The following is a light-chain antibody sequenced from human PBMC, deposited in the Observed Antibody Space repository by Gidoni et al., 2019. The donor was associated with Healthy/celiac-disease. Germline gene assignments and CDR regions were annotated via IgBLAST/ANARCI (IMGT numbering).Light chain of an antibody. Sequence: DIQMTQSRSSLSASVGDRVTITCQASQDISNYLNWYQQKPGKAPKLLIYDASNLETGVPSRFSGSGSGTDFTFTISSLQPEDIATYYCQQYDNLPRITFGQGTRLEIK. V-gene: IGKV1-33*01. J-gene: IGKJ5*01. CDR3: QQYDNLPRIT. CDR1: QDISNY. CDR2: DAS.